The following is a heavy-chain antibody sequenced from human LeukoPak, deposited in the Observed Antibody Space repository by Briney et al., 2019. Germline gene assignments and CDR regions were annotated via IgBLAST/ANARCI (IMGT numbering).Heavy chain of an antibody. V-gene: IGHV4-30-4*01. CDR1: GGSISSGDYY. CDR3: ARGNYYDSSVVDY. D-gene: IGHD3-22*01. Sequence: PSQTLSLTCTVSGGSISSGDYYWSWIRQPPGKGLEWIGYIYYSGSTYYNPSLKSRVTISVDTSKNQFSLKLSSVTAADTAVYYCARGNYYDSSVVDYWGQGTLVTVSS. J-gene: IGHJ4*02. CDR2: IYYSGST.